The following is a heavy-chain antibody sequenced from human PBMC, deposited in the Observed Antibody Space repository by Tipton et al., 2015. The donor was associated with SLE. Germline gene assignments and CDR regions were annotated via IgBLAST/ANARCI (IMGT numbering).Heavy chain of an antibody. J-gene: IGHJ4*02. CDR1: GGSISSSSYY. CDR3: ARIVAAAGTRYFDY. V-gene: IGHV4-39*07. Sequence: LAYTVSGGSISSSSYYWGWIRQPPGKGLEWIGSIYYSGSTYYNPSLKSRVTISVDTSKNQFSLKLSSVTAADTAVYYCARIVAAAGTRYFDYWGQGTLVTVSS. CDR2: IYYSGST. D-gene: IGHD6-13*01.